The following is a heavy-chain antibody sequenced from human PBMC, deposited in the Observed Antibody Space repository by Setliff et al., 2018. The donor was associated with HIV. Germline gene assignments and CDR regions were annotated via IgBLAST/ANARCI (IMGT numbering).Heavy chain of an antibody. V-gene: IGHV1-8*02. D-gene: IGHD3-10*01. CDR3: ARGKGVGGVVITGGLDV. CDR2: MNPNTGVS. CDR1: GDAFTDYY. J-gene: IGHJ6*04. Sequence: ASVKVSCKASGDAFTDYYIHWVRQAPGQGLEWMGWMNPNTGVSGYALKFQARVTMTRDTSISTAYMELSSLTSEDTAVYYCARGKGVGGVVITGGLDVWGKGTTVTVSS.